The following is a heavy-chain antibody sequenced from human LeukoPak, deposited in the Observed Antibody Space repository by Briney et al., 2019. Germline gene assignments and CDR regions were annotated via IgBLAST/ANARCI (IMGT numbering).Heavy chain of an antibody. V-gene: IGHV4-59*01. CDR3: ARDNFGSSANAFDI. CDR2: IYYSGST. Sequence: SETLSLTCTVSGGSISSYYWSWIRQPPGKGLEWIGYIYYSGSTNYNPSLKSRVTISVDTSKNQFSLKLSSVTAADTAVYYCARDNFGSSANAFDIWGQGTMVTVSS. J-gene: IGHJ3*02. CDR1: GGSISSYY. D-gene: IGHD3-16*01.